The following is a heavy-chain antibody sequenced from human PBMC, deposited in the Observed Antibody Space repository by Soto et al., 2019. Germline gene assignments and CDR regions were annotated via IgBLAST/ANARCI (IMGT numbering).Heavy chain of an antibody. CDR1: GFTFSDYY. CDR3: ARTLRFAVGATNFDY. Sequence: QVQLVESGGGLVKPGGSLRLSCAASGFTFSDYYMSWIRQAPGKGLEWVSYISSSSSYTNYADSVKGRFTISRDNAXXSLYLQMNSLRAEDTAVYYCARTLRFAVGATNFDYWGQGTLVTVSS. V-gene: IGHV3-11*05. J-gene: IGHJ4*02. CDR2: ISSSSSYT. D-gene: IGHD1-26*01.